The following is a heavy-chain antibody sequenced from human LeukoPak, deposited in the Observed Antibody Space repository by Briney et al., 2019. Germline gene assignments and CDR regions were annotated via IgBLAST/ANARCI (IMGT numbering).Heavy chain of an antibody. CDR2: INSSGGST. CDR3: AKIARGYWYFDL. J-gene: IGHJ2*01. D-gene: IGHD2-21*01. Sequence: GGSLRLSCAASGFTFSSYAMSWVRQAPGKGLEWVSGINSSGGSTYYADSVKGRFSISRDNSKNTLYLQMDSLRAEDTAVYYCAKIARGYWYFDLWGRGTLVTVSS. CDR1: GFTFSSYA. V-gene: IGHV3-23*01.